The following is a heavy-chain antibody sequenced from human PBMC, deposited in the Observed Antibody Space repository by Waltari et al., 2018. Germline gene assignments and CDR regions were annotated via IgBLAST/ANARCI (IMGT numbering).Heavy chain of an antibody. CDR2: IYPGDSDI. CDR3: ARHLNNYYDSSGYYYGFNF. V-gene: IGHV5-51*01. Sequence: EVQLVQSGAEVKQPGESLKISCKGSGYSFSNYWIGWVRQMPGKGLEWMGIIYPGDSDIRYSPSVQGQVTISVDKSINTAYLQWSSLKASDTAMFYCARHLNNYYDSSGYYYGFNFWGQGTLVTVSS. D-gene: IGHD3-22*01. CDR1: GYSFSNYW. J-gene: IGHJ4*02.